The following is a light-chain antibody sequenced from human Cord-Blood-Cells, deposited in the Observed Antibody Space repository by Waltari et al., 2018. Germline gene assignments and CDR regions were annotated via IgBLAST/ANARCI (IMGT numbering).Light chain of an antibody. Sequence: DIQMTQSPSTLSASVGDRVTITCRASQSISSWLAWYQQKPGKDPKLLIYDASSLESGVPSRFSGSGSGTEFTLTISSLQPDDFATYYCQQYNSYSLTFGGGTKVESK. CDR1: QSISSW. CDR3: QQYNSYSLT. J-gene: IGKJ4*01. V-gene: IGKV1-5*01. CDR2: DAS.